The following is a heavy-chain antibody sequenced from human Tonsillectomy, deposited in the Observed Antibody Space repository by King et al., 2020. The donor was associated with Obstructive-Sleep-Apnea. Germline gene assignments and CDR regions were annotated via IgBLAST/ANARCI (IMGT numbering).Heavy chain of an antibody. V-gene: IGHV4-39*07. CDR2: IYYSGSS. J-gene: IGHJ4*02. D-gene: IGHD6-19*01. Sequence: LQLQESGPGLVKPSETLSLTCAVSGGSISSSPYYWGWIRQPPGKGLEWIGSIYYSGSSYYNPSLKSRVTISADTSKNQFSLKLDSVTAADTAVYYCARGSCGWDTVPFDYWGQGTLVTVSS. CDR3: ARGSCGWDTVPFDY. CDR1: GGSISSSPYY.